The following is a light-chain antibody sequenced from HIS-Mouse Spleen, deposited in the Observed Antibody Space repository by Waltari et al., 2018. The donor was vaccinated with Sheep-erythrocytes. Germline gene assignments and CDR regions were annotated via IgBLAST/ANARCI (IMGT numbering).Light chain of an antibody. V-gene: IGLV2-23*01. CDR1: SSDGGSYNL. Sequence: QSALTQPAPVSGSPGQSITSPCTRTSSDGGSYNLVSWYQQHPGKAPKLMIYEGSKRPSGFSNRFSGSKAGNTASLTSSGIQDEDEADYYCCSYAGSSTPWVFGGGTKLTVL. CDR3: CSYAGSSTPWV. J-gene: IGLJ3*02. CDR2: EGS.